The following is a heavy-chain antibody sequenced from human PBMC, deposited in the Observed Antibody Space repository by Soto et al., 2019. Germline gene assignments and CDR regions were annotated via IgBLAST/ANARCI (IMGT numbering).Heavy chain of an antibody. J-gene: IGHJ4*02. CDR1: GFTFSSYG. CDR2: ISYDGSNK. V-gene: IGHV3-30*18. D-gene: IGHD2-15*01. CDR3: AKDEGANYCGGGSCYAIDY. Sequence: QVQLVESGGGVVQPGRSLRLSCAASGFTFSSYGMHWVRQAPGKGLEWVAVISYDGSNKYYADSVQGRFTISGDNSKNTVYLQMNSLRAEDTAVYYCAKDEGANYCGGGSCYAIDYWGQGTLVTVSS.